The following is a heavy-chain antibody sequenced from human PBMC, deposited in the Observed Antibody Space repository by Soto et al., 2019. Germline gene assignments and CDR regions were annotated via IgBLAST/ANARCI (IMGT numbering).Heavy chain of an antibody. CDR1: GFTFSSYA. CDR2: ISGSGGST. Sequence: GGSLRLSCAASGFTFSSYAMSWVRQAPGKGLEWVSAISGSGGSTYYADSVKGRFTISRDNSKNTLYLQMNSLRAKDTAVYYCAKRTQTADYYYGMDVWGQGTTVTVSS. J-gene: IGHJ6*02. CDR3: AKRTQTADYYYGMDV. V-gene: IGHV3-23*01.